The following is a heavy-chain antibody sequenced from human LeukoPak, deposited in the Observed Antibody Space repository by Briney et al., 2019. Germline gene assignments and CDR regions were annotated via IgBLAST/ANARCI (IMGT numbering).Heavy chain of an antibody. Sequence: PGGSLRLSCAASGFTFSSYAMSWVRQAPGKGLEWISSITTSSSYTFYADSVKGRFTISRDNARNSLYLQVNSLTAEDTAVYYCARDPYSGAYGDTYYYFMDVWGKGTTVTVSS. CDR3: ARDPYSGAYGDTYYYFMDV. CDR1: GFTFSSYA. J-gene: IGHJ6*03. CDR2: ITTSSSYT. V-gene: IGHV3-21*01. D-gene: IGHD1-26*01.